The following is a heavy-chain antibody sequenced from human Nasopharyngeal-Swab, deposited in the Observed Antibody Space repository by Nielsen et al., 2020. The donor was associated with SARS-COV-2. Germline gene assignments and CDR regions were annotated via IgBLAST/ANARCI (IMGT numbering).Heavy chain of an antibody. CDR2: IYYSGST. D-gene: IGHD1-26*01. CDR1: GGSISSYY. V-gene: IGHV4-59*13. J-gene: IGHJ5*02. CDR3: ARGPRIVGATTPDWFDP. Sequence: SETLSLTCTVSGGSISSYYWSWIRQPPGKGLEWLGYIYYSGSTNYNPSLKSRVTISVDTSKNQFSLKLSSVTAADTAVYYCARGPRIVGATTPDWFDPWGQGTLVTVSS.